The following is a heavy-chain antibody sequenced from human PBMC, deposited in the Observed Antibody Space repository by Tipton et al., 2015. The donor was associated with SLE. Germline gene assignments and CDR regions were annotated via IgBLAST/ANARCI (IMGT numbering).Heavy chain of an antibody. CDR2: VYTTGST. V-gene: IGHV4-61*09. CDR3: ARGRGFRPGPFDY. D-gene: IGHD5-12*01. CDR1: GDSVSSGSYY. J-gene: IGHJ4*02. Sequence: TLSLTCTVSGDSVSSGSYYWSWIRQPAGKGLEWIGHVYTTGSTNYNPSLRSRVTIPVDTSKNQVSLELSSVTAADTAVYYCARGRGFRPGPFDYWGQGTLVAVSS.